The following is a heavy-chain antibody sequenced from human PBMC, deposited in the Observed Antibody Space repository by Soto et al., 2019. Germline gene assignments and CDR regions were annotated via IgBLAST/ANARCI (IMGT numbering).Heavy chain of an antibody. CDR1: GGSISSGGYY. Sequence: QVQLQESGPGLVKPSQTLSLTCTVSGGSISSGGYYWSWIRQHPGMGLEWIGYIYYSVGTYYNPSLKSRVTISVGTSKNQFSLKLSSVTAADTAVYYCAIYDSSGSRGFQHWGQGTLVTVSS. D-gene: IGHD3-22*01. J-gene: IGHJ1*01. CDR3: AIYDSSGSRGFQH. V-gene: IGHV4-31*03. CDR2: IYYSVGT.